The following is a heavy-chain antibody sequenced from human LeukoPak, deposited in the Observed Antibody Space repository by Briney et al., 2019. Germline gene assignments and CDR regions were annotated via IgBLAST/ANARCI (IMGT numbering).Heavy chain of an antibody. J-gene: IGHJ4*02. V-gene: IGHV5-51*01. CDR3: ASLLEPRDSSGSFGY. D-gene: IGHD3-22*01. CDR2: IYPGDSDT. CDR1: GYSFTSYW. Sequence: ESLKISCKGSGYSFTSYWIGWVRQMPGKGLEWMGIIYPGDSDTRYSPSFQGQVTISADKSISTAYLQWSSLKASDTAMYYCASLLEPRDSSGSFGYWGQGTLVTVSS.